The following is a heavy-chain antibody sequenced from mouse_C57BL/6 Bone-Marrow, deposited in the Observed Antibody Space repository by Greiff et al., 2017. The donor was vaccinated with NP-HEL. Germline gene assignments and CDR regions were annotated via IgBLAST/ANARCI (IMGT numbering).Heavy chain of an antibody. Sequence: EVMLMESGGGLVKPGGSLKLSCAASGFTFSSYAMSWVRQTPEKRLEWVATISDGGSYTYYPDNVKGRFTISRDNAKNNLYLQMSHLKSEDTAMYYCARDHYYGSTPMDYWGQGTSVTVSS. CDR3: ARDHYYGSTPMDY. CDR1: GFTFSSYA. J-gene: IGHJ4*01. V-gene: IGHV5-4*01. D-gene: IGHD1-1*01. CDR2: ISDGGSYT.